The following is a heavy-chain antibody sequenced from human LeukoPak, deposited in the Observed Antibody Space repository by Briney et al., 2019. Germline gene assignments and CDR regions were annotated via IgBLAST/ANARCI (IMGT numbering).Heavy chain of an antibody. CDR2: ISSSGSTI. V-gene: IGHV3-11*01. Sequence: GGSLRLSCAASGFTFSDYYMSWIRQAPGKGLEWVSYISSSGSTIYYADSVRGRFTISRDNSKNTLYLQMSSLRAEDTAVYYCAKSGYNRFDYWGQGILVTVSS. J-gene: IGHJ4*02. D-gene: IGHD5-24*01. CDR3: AKSGYNRFDY. CDR1: GFTFSDYY.